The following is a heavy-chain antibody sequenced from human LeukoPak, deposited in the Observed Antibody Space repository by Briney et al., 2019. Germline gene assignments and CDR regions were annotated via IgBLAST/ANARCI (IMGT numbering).Heavy chain of an antibody. Sequence: SQTPSLTCTVSGGSISSGNYYWSWIRQPPGKGLEWIGYIYYSGSTYYNPSLKSRVTISVDTSKNQFSLKLSSVTAADTAVYYCARVHTMNSSGTYAFDIWGQGTMVTVSS. CDR2: IYYSGST. CDR3: ARVHTMNSSGTYAFDI. CDR1: GGSISSGNYY. J-gene: IGHJ3*02. D-gene: IGHD3-22*01. V-gene: IGHV4-30-4*01.